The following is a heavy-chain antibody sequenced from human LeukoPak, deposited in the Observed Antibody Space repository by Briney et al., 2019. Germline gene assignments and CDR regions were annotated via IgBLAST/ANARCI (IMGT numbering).Heavy chain of an antibody. D-gene: IGHD6-13*01. CDR2: IYTSGST. J-gene: IGHJ6*02. V-gene: IGHV4-4*07. CDR1: GGSISSYY. CDR3: ARWQAAGTDYYYYGMDV. Sequence: SETLSLTCTVSGGSISSYYWSWIRQPAGKELEWIGRIYTSGSTNYNPSLKSRVTMSVDTSKNQFSLKLSSVTAADTAVYYCARWQAAGTDYYYYGMDVWGQGTTVTVSS.